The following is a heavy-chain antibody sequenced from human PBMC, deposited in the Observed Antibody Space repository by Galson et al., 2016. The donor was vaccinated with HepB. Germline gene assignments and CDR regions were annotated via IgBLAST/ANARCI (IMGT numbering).Heavy chain of an antibody. J-gene: IGHJ4*02. CDR1: GYNFTTYW. V-gene: IGHV5-51*01. D-gene: IGHD4-17*01. Sequence: QSGAEVKKPGESLKISCKGSGYNFTTYWIGWVRQVPGKGLEWMGIIYPSDSDTRYRPSFEGQVTISADKSISTAYLQWSSLKASDTAMYYCVRHFYGDRECWGQGTLVTGSS. CDR3: VRHFYGDREC. CDR2: IYPSDSDT.